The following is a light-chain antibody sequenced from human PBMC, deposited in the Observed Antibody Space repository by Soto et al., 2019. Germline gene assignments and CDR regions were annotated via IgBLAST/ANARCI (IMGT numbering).Light chain of an antibody. J-gene: IGLJ1*01. CDR1: SSNIGSNY. Sequence: QSVLTQPPSASGTPGQRVTISCSGSSSNIGSNYVYWYQQLPGTAPKLLIYRNNQRPSGVPDRFSGSKSGTSASLAISGLRSEYEADYYCAAWDDGLSAYVFGTGTKLTVL. CDR3: AAWDDGLSAYV. CDR2: RNN. V-gene: IGLV1-47*01.